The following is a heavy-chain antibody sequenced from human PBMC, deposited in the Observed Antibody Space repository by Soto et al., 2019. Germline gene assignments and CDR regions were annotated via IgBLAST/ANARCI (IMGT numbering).Heavy chain of an antibody. Sequence: GGSLRLSCEAYGFTFSGFDMHWVRQPTGKGLEWVSSIGTAGDTYYAVSVKGRFTISRDNPKNSLSLQMNSLRAGDMAVYFCAKSQEIGTHFFDSWGQGTQVTVSS. J-gene: IGHJ4*02. D-gene: IGHD6-13*01. V-gene: IGHV3-13*01. CDR3: AKSQEIGTHFFDS. CDR1: GFTFSGFD. CDR2: IGTAGDT.